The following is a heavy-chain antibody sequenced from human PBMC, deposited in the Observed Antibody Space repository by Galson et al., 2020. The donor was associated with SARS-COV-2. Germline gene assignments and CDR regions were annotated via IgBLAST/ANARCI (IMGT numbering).Heavy chain of an antibody. D-gene: IGHD3-22*01. Sequence: GGSLRLSCEGSGFTLSSYGMHWVRQAPGKGLEWVAVFWFEGSNKYYADSVKGRFTISRDNAKNMLYLQMNSLRAEDTAVYYCVRHSSGDYWGQGTLVTVSS. CDR3: VRHSSGDY. J-gene: IGHJ4*02. CDR2: FWFEGSNK. CDR1: GFTLSSYG. V-gene: IGHV3-33*03.